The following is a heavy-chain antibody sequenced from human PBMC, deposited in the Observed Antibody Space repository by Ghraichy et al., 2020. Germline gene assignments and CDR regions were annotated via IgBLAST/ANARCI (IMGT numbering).Heavy chain of an antibody. CDR1: GFTFSSYW. Sequence: GGSLRLSCAASGFTFSSYWMSWVRQAPGKGLEWVANIKQDGSEKYYVDSVKGRFTISRNNAKNSLYLQMNSLRAEDTAVYYCARDKVLLWFGELLGYFDYWGQGTLVTVSS. J-gene: IGHJ4*02. CDR2: IKQDGSEK. V-gene: IGHV3-7*01. D-gene: IGHD3-10*01. CDR3: ARDKVLLWFGELLGYFDY.